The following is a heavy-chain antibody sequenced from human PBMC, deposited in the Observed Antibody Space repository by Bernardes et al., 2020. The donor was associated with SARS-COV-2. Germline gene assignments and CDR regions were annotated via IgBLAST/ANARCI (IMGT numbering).Heavy chain of an antibody. CDR2: INPNSGGT. CDR1: GYTFTGYY. Sequence: ASVKVSCKASGYTFTGYYMHWVRQAPGQGLEWMGWINPNSGGTNYAQKFQGRVTMTRDTSISTAYMELSRLRSDDTAVYYCARVEGSRYSSGWSQYYYYGMDVWGQGTTVTVSS. D-gene: IGHD6-19*01. J-gene: IGHJ6*02. V-gene: IGHV1-2*02. CDR3: ARVEGSRYSSGWSQYYYYGMDV.